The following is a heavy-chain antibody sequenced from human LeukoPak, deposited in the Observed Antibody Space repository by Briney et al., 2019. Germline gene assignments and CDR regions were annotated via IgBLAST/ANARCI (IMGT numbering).Heavy chain of an antibody. CDR1: GDSISNYY. V-gene: IGHV4-59*01. CDR2: IYYSGST. J-gene: IGHJ4*02. D-gene: IGHD5-18*01. CDR3: AREAAMATGFDY. Sequence: SETLSLTCTVSGDSISNYYWSWIRQPPGKGLEWIGYIYYSGSTNYNPSLKSRVTISVDTSKNQFSLKLSSVTAADTAVYYCAREAAMATGFDYWGQGTLVTVSS.